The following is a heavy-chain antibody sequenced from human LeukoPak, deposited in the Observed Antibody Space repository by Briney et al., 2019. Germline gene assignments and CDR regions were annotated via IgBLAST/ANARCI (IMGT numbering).Heavy chain of an antibody. Sequence: SVKVSCKASGGTFSSYAISWVRQAPGQGLEWMGGIIPIFGTANYAQKFQGRVTITTDDSTSTAYMELSSLRSEDTAVYYCANSKLDSCGYYPKYNWFDPWGQGTLVTVSS. D-gene: IGHD3-22*01. V-gene: IGHV1-69*05. J-gene: IGHJ5*02. CDR2: IIPIFGTA. CDR1: GGTFSSYA. CDR3: ANSKLDSCGYYPKYNWFDP.